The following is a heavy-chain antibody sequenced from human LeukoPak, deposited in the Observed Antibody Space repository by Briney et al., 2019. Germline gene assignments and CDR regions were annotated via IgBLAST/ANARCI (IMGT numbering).Heavy chain of an antibody. Sequence: GESLKISCKDYGYSFTSYWIGWVRPMPGKGLEWMGIIYPGDSDTRYSPSFQGQVTISADKSISTAYLQWSSLKASDTAMYYCVRTSEGYHFDYWGQGTLVTVSS. J-gene: IGHJ4*02. D-gene: IGHD5-18*01. V-gene: IGHV5-51*01. CDR1: GYSFTSYW. CDR3: VRTSEGYHFDY. CDR2: IYPGDSDT.